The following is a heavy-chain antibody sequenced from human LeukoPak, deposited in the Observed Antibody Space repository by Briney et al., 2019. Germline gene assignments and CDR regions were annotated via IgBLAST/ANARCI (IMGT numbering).Heavy chain of an antibody. CDR1: GFTFSSYS. CDR2: ISSSSSTI. Sequence: PGGSLRLSCAASGFTFSSYSMNWVRQAPGKGLEWVSYISSSSSTIYYADSVKGRFTISRDNAKNSLYLQMSSLRDEDTAVYYCARDRGYGDYVGAFDIWGQGTMVTVSS. CDR3: ARDRGYGDYVGAFDI. V-gene: IGHV3-48*02. J-gene: IGHJ3*02. D-gene: IGHD4-17*01.